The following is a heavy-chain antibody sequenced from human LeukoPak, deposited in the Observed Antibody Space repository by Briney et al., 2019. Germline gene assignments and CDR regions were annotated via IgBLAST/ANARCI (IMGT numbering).Heavy chain of an antibody. Sequence: GGSLRLSCAASGFTFSSYSMNWVRQAPGKGLEWVSSISSSSSYIYYADSVKGRFTISRDNAKNSLYLQMNSLRAEDTAVYYCARVYDDYEWYYFDYWGQGTLVTVSS. CDR3: ARVYDDYEWYYFDY. CDR2: ISSSSSYI. CDR1: GFTFSSYS. V-gene: IGHV3-21*01. D-gene: IGHD4-17*01. J-gene: IGHJ4*02.